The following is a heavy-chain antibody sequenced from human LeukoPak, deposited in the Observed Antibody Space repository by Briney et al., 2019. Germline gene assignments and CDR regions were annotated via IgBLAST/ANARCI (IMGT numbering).Heavy chain of an antibody. V-gene: IGHV3-23*01. CDR3: AKRGLAGTKEFDY. CDR2: IGPGGST. CDR1: GFTFTSYL. J-gene: IGHJ4*02. D-gene: IGHD1-7*01. Sequence: GGSLRLSCVASGFTFTSYLMTWVRQAPGKGLEWVSTIGPGGSTYYAGSVKGRFTISRDNSKRTLYLQMNSLRVEDTAVYYCAKRGLAGTKEFDYWGQGTLVSVSS.